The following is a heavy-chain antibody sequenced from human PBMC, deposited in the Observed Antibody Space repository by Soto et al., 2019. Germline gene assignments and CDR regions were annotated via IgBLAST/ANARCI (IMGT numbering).Heavy chain of an antibody. D-gene: IGHD1-20*01. CDR3: ARDIGGNNWNPNWFDS. Sequence: SETLSLTCTVSGGSITSRDYYWSWIRQHPGKGLEWIGYIHYSGTAHYNPSLKSRVTISVDTSRNQFSLKLTSVTAADTAVYYCARDIGGNNWNPNWFDSWGQGTQVTVSS. V-gene: IGHV4-31*03. J-gene: IGHJ5*01. CDR2: IHYSGTA. CDR1: GGSITSRDYY.